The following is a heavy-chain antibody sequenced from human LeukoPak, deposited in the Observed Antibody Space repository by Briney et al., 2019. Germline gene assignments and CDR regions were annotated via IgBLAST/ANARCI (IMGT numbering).Heavy chain of an antibody. V-gene: IGHV4-39*01. D-gene: IGHD3-3*01. Sequence: SETLSLTCTVSGGSISSSSYYWGWIRQPPGKGLEWIGSIYYSGSTYYNPSLKSRVTISVDTSKNQFSLKLSSVTAADTAVYYCARSGLLERLLCLGFCDWFDPWGQGTLVTVSS. J-gene: IGHJ5*02. CDR3: ARSGLLERLLCLGFCDWFDP. CDR2: IYYSGST. CDR1: GGSISSSSYY.